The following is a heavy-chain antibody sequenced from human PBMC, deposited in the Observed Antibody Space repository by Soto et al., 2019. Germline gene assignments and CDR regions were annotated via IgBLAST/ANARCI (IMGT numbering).Heavy chain of an antibody. V-gene: IGHV3-74*01. CDR2: INPGGSIT. J-gene: IGHJ4*02. D-gene: IGHD2-8*01. CDR3: ARVPTGKYGVWNY. Sequence: EEQLVESGGGLVQPGGSLRLSCAASGFTFSSYWMHWVRQAPGKGLVWVSRINPGGSITAYADSVKGRFTISRDNAKNMLYLQMNSLGGDDTAVYYCARVPTGKYGVWNYWGQGTLVTVSS. CDR1: GFTFSSYW.